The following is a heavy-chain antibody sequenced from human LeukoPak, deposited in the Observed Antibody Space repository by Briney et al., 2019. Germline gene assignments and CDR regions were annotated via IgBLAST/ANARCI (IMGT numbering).Heavy chain of an antibody. CDR1: GFTFSSYA. V-gene: IGHV3-15*07. D-gene: IGHD3-22*01. CDR3: ATDFYDST. CDR2: IRSNSDGGTI. Sequence: GRSLRLSCAASGFTFSSYAMHWVRQAPGKGLEWVGRIRSNSDGGTIDYAAPVKGRFTLSRDDSKTTLYLQMNSLQTEDTAVYYCATDFYDSTWGQGTLVTVSS. J-gene: IGHJ5*02.